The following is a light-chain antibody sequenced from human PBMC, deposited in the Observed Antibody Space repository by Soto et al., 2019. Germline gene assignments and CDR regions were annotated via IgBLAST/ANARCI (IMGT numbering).Light chain of an antibody. CDR3: QQLNSYQYT. V-gene: IGKV1-9*01. CDR1: QGISSY. J-gene: IGKJ4*01. CDR2: AAS. Sequence: DIQLTQSPSFLSASAGDRVTITCRASQGISSYLAWYQQKPGKAPKLLISAASTLQSGAPARFSGSGSGTVFTLTISSLQAEDFATYYYQQLNSYQYTFGGGTKVEIK.